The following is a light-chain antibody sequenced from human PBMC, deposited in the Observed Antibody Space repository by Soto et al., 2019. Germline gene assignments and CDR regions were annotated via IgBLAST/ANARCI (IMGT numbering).Light chain of an antibody. CDR3: QQYDNLPLT. J-gene: IGKJ4*01. CDR2: DAS. Sequence: IQMTQSPSSLSASVGDRVTITCQVSQDISNYLNWYQQKPGKAPKLLIYDASNLETGVPSRFSGSGSGTDFTFTISSLQPEHIATYYCQQYDNLPLTFGGGTKVDVK. CDR1: QDISNY. V-gene: IGKV1-33*01.